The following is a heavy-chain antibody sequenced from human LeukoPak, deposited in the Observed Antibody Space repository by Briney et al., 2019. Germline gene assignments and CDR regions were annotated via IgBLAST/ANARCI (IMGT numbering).Heavy chain of an antibody. CDR3: ASLSGMLRGDN. V-gene: IGHV3-7*02. CDR2: ISPDGTQK. D-gene: IGHD3-16*01. Sequence: GGSLRLSCAASGFTGFSFSDYWMSWVRQAPGEGLDCVAFISPDGTQKHYVASAQGRFTISRDNAENSLYLQMNSLRAEDTAVYYCASLSGMLRGDNWGQGTLVTVSS. CDR1: GFTGFSFSDYW. J-gene: IGHJ4*02.